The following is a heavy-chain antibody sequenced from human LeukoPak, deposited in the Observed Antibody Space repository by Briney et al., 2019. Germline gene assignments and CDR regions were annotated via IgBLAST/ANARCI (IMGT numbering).Heavy chain of an antibody. CDR2: IYTSGST. CDR1: GGSISSGSYY. V-gene: IGHV4-61*02. CDR3: ARARILGYCSGGSCYSLDY. Sequence: SQTLSLTXTVSGGSISSGSYYWSWIRQPAGKGLEWIGRIYTSGSTNYNPSLKSRVTISVDTSKNQFSLKLSSVTAADTAVYYCARARILGYCSGGSCYSLDYWGQGTLVTVSS. J-gene: IGHJ4*02. D-gene: IGHD2-15*01.